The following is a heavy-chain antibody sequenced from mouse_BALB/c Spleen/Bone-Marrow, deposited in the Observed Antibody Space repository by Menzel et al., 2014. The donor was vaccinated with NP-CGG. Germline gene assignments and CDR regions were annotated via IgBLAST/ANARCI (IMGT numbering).Heavy chain of an antibody. Sequence: EVKLVESGGGLVKSGGSLKLSCAASGFSFSNYGMSWVRQTPEKRLEWVATISGDGRYTFYSDSVRGRFTISRDNAKCNLYLQLSSLRSADTALYYCARHAYYDQTEVSFVYWGQGTLVTVSA. D-gene: IGHD2-4*01. CDR3: ARHAYYDQTEVSFVY. CDR2: ISGDGRYT. V-gene: IGHV5-9-2*01. J-gene: IGHJ3*01. CDR1: GFSFSNYG.